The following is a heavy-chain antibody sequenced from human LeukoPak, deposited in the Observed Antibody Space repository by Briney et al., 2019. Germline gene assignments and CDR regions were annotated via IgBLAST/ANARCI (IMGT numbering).Heavy chain of an antibody. D-gene: IGHD6-19*01. Sequence: SETLSLTCTVSGGSISSYYWRWIRQPPGKGLEWIGYIYYSGSTNYNPSLKSRVTISVDTSKNQFSLKLSSVTAADTAVYYCARGIAVADPYFDYWGQGTLVTVSS. J-gene: IGHJ4*02. CDR3: ARGIAVADPYFDY. CDR1: GGSISSYY. V-gene: IGHV4-59*01. CDR2: IYYSGST.